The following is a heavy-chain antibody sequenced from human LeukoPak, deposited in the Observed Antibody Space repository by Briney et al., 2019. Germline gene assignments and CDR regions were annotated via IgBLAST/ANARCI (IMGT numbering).Heavy chain of an antibody. CDR2: ISGSGGSK. D-gene: IGHD2-2*01. CDR1: GFTFSSYA. V-gene: IGHV3-23*01. CDR3: AKGTYGIVGVPAAQGLGSWFDP. Sequence: GGSLRLSCAASGFTFSSYAMSWVRQAPGKGLEWVSAISGSGGSKYYADSVKGRFTISRDNSKNTLYLQMHSLRAEDTAVYYCAKGTYGIVGVPAAQGLGSWFDPWGQGTLVTVSS. J-gene: IGHJ5*02.